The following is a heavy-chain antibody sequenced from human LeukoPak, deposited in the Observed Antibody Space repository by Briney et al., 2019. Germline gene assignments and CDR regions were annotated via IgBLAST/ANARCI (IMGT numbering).Heavy chain of an antibody. D-gene: IGHD3-3*01. J-gene: IGHJ6*03. CDR1: GFTFSSYA. CDR3: AREFTYYDFWSGASVYYYYYYMDV. Sequence: GGSLRLSCAASGFTFSSYAMSWVRQAPGKGLEWVSGINWNGGSTGYADSVKGRFTISRDNAKNSLYLQMNSLRAEDTALYYCAREFTYYDFWSGASVYYYYYYMDVWGKGTTVTVSS. V-gene: IGHV3-20*04. CDR2: INWNGGST.